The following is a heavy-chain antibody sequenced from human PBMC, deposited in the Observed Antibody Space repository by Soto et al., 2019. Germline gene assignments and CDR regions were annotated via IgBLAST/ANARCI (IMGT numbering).Heavy chain of an antibody. CDR3: ASQRARGFGELYRY. J-gene: IGHJ4*02. D-gene: IGHD3-10*01. Sequence: HPGGSLRLSCAASGFTFSSYAMSWVRQAPGKGLEWVSAISGSGGSTYYADSVKGRFTISRDNSKNTLYLQMNSLRAEDTAVYYCASQRARGFGELYRYWGQGTLVTVSS. V-gene: IGHV3-23*01. CDR1: GFTFSSYA. CDR2: ISGSGGST.